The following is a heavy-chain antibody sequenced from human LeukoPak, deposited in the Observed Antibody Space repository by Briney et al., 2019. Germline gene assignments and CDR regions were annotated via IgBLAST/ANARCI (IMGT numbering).Heavy chain of an antibody. CDR1: GFTFSSYG. CDR3: AKDRGTYYDGKGFDY. CDR2: IRYDGSDK. V-gene: IGHV3-30*02. D-gene: IGHD4-23*01. J-gene: IGHJ4*02. Sequence: GGSLRLSCAASGFTFSSYGIHWVRQAPGKGLEWVAFIRYDGSDKYYADSVKGRFTISRDNSKNTLYLQMNSLRAEDTAVYYCAKDRGTYYDGKGFDYWGQGTLVTVSS.